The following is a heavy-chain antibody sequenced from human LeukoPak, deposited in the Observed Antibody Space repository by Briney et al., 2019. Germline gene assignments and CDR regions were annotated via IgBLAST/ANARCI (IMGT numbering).Heavy chain of an antibody. J-gene: IGHJ4*02. V-gene: IGHV3-7*01. Sequence: PGGSLRLSCAASGFTFSDYWMNWVRQAPGKGLEWVARIGQDGSENYYVDSVKGRFTISRDNAKNSLYLQMNSLRVVDTAVYYCATGGGWYFDYWGQGALITASS. CDR3: ATGGGWYFDY. CDR2: IGQDGSEN. D-gene: IGHD6-19*01. CDR1: GFTFSDYW.